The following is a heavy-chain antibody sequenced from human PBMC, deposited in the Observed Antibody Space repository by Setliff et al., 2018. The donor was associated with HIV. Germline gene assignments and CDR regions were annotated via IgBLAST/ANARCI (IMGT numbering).Heavy chain of an antibody. CDR3: ARDGGPYGDYGGGAFDI. V-gene: IGHV1-2*02. CDR2: INPNSGGT. J-gene: IGHJ3*02. D-gene: IGHD4-17*01. Sequence: GASVKVSCKASGYTFTGYYMHWVRQAPGQGLEWMGWINPNSGGTNNAQKFQGRVTMTRDTSISTAYMELSRLRSDDTAVYYCARDGGPYGDYGGGAFDIWGQGTMVTVSS. CDR1: GYTFTGYY.